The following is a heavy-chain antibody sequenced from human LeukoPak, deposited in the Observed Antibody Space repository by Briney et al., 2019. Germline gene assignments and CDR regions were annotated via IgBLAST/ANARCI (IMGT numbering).Heavy chain of an antibody. CDR1: GGSINGGSYY. CDR3: ARDRNWGRGYFDL. D-gene: IGHD3-16*01. Sequence: PSQTLSRTCSVSGGSINGGSYYWSWIRQPAGKPLEWIGHIFTTGSTSYNPSLRTRVTISEDSSKDQFSLNLKSVTAADTAVYYCARDRNWGRGYFDLWGRGTLVIVSS. CDR2: IFTTGST. V-gene: IGHV4-61*09. J-gene: IGHJ2*01.